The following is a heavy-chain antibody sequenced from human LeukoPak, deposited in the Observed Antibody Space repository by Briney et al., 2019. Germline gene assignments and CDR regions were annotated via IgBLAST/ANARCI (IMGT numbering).Heavy chain of an antibody. D-gene: IGHD5-24*01. CDR1: GGSVSSGSYY. Sequence: PSETLSLTCTVSGGSVSSGSYYWSWTRQPPGKGLEWIVYIYYSGSTNYNPSLKSRVTISVDTSKNQFSLKLSSVTAADTAVYYCASVEMATSSYYYGMDVWGQGTTVTVSS. CDR2: IYYSGST. V-gene: IGHV4-61*01. CDR3: ASVEMATSSYYYGMDV. J-gene: IGHJ6*02.